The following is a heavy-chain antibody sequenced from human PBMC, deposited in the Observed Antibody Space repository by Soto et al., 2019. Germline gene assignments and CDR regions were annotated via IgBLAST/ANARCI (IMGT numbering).Heavy chain of an antibody. CDR2: IRSKANSYAT. J-gene: IGHJ4*02. Sequence: EVQLVESGGGLVQPGGSLKVSCAASGFTFSGSAMHWVRQASGKGLELVGRIRSKANSYATAYAVSVKGRFTISRDDSRNTAYLQMNSLKTEDTAVYYCARGIYDFRSGHPKGPEYWGQGTVVTVSS. V-gene: IGHV3-73*02. D-gene: IGHD3-3*01. CDR3: ARGIYDFRSGHPKGPEY. CDR1: GFTFSGSA.